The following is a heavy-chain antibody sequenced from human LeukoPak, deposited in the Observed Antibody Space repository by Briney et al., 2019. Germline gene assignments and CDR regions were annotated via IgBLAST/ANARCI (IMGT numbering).Heavy chain of an antibody. CDR1: GYTFTSYG. CDR2: ISAYNGNT. Sequence: ASVKVSCKASGYTFTSYGISWVRQAPGQGLEWMGWISAYNGNTNYAQKLQGRVTMTTDTSTSTAYMELSSLRSEDTAVYYCARDGRQTYYDFWSGYPRAWFDPWGQGTLVTVSS. D-gene: IGHD3-3*01. J-gene: IGHJ5*02. CDR3: ARDGRQTYYDFWSGYPRAWFDP. V-gene: IGHV1-18*01.